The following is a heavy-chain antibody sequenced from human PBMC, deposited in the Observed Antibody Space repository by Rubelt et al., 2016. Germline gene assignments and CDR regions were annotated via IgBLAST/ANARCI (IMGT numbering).Heavy chain of an antibody. V-gene: IGHV3-23*04. CDR1: GFTFSSYA. J-gene: IGHJ5*02. D-gene: IGHD6-19*01. CDR3: AKAGYTGGWFNWFDP. Sequence: EVQMVESGGGLIQPGGSLRLSCAVSGFTFSSYAMTWVRQAPGKGLEWVSVISGSGGTTSYADSVKGRFTISRDNSKNTLYLQMNSLRAEDTAVYYCAKAGYTGGWFNWFDPWGQGTLVTVSS. CDR2: ISGSGGTT.